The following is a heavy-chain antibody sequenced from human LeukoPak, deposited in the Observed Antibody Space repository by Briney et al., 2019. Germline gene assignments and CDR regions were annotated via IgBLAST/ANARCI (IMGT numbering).Heavy chain of an antibody. CDR1: GYTFTSYG. Sequence: ASVKVSCKASGYTFTSYGISWVRQAPGQGLEWMGWISAYNGNTNYAQKFQGRVTMTRNTSISTAYMELSSLRSEDTAVYYCAGGRASGWYFDYWGQGTLVTVSS. CDR2: ISAYNGNT. V-gene: IGHV1-18*01. D-gene: IGHD6-19*01. CDR3: AGGRASGWYFDY. J-gene: IGHJ4*02.